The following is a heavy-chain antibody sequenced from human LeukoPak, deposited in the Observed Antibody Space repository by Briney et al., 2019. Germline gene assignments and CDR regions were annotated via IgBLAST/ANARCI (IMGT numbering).Heavy chain of an antibody. D-gene: IGHD1-26*01. CDR2: INTDGSST. CDR1: GSTLSNYW. Sequence: PGGSLRLSCSASGSTLSNYWMHWVRQAPGKGLVWVSRINTDGSSTNYADSVKGRFTVSRDNAKNTLYLQMNSLRAEDTAVYYCARVIGWDEPFDIWGQGTMVTVSS. J-gene: IGHJ3*02. CDR3: ARVIGWDEPFDI. V-gene: IGHV3-74*01.